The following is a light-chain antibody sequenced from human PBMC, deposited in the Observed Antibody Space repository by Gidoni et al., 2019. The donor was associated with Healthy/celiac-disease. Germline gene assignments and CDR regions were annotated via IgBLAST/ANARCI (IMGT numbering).Light chain of an antibody. V-gene: IGKV1-NL1*01. CDR1: QGISNS. CDR3: KQYYSTTWT. J-gene: IGKJ1*01. Sequence: DIQMTQSPSSLSASVGDRVTITCRASQGISNSLAWYQQKPGKAPKLLLYAASRLESGVPSRFSGSGSGTDYTLTISSLQPEDFATYYCKQYYSTTWTFGQGTKVEIK. CDR2: AAS.